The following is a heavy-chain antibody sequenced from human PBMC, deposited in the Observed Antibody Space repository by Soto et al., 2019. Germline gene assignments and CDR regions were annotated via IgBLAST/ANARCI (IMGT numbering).Heavy chain of an antibody. CDR1: GDSINSTDW. CDR3: ARDHAYSAYWAFDY. J-gene: IGHJ4*01. CDR2: IYHGGNI. V-gene: IGHV4-4*02. Sequence: SETLYLTCAVSGDSINSTDWWNWVRQSPGKGLEWIGEIYHGGNIYYNPSLQSRGTISMDKSKTQFSLNVCYVTAADTAVYYCARDHAYSAYWAFDYWDHGALVTVSS. D-gene: IGHD3-16*01.